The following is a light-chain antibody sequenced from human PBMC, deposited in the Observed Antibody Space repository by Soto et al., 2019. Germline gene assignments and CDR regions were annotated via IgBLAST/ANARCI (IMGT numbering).Light chain of an antibody. V-gene: IGLV2-8*01. Sequence: QSALTQPPSASGSPGQSVAISCTGTSSDVGGNNYVSWYQHHPGKAPKLLVYEVTKRPAGVPDRFSVSKSGNTASLTVSGLQVEDEADYYCISYAGSNSVIFGGGTKLTVL. CDR1: SSDVGGNNY. J-gene: IGLJ2*01. CDR2: EVT. CDR3: ISYAGSNSVI.